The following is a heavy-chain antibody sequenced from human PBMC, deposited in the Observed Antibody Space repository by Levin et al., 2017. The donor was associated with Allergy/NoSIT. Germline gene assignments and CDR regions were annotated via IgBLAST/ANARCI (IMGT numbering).Heavy chain of an antibody. J-gene: IGHJ5*02. Sequence: PSQTLSLTCTVSGGSISSSSYYWGWIRQPPGKGLEWIGSIYYSGSTYYNPSLKSRVTISVDTSKNQFSLKLSSVTAADTAVYYCARSPRVGYSSSWRLPVNDPWGQGTLVTVSS. D-gene: IGHD6-13*01. CDR3: ARSPRVGYSSSWRLPVNDP. V-gene: IGHV4-39*01. CDR1: GGSISSSSYY. CDR2: IYYSGST.